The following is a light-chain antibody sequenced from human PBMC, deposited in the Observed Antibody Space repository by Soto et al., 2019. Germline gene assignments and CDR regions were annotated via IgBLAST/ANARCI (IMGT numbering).Light chain of an antibody. CDR3: QVWDSSSDHPGV. J-gene: IGLJ1*01. Sequence: SYELTQPPSVSVAPGKTARITCGGNNIGRKSVHWYQQKPGQAPVLVIYYDSDRPSGIPERFSGSNSGNTATLTISRVEAGDEADYYCQVWDSSSDHPGVFGTGTKVTVL. CDR1: NIGRKS. CDR2: YDS. V-gene: IGLV3-21*04.